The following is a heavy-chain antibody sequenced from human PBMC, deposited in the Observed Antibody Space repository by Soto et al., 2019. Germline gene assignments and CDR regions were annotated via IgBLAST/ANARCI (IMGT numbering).Heavy chain of an antibody. J-gene: IGHJ4*02. CDR2: IGGDGST. V-gene: IGHV3-74*01. CDR3: ARDGRSADTDFDY. D-gene: IGHD3-16*01. CDR1: GFTFTNYW. Sequence: EVQLMESGGGLVQPGGSLRLSCAASGFTFTNYWTHWVRQAPGKGLVWVSCIGGDGSTTYADSVKGRFTLSIDNAKNPVYLQMNSLRAEDTVMYYCARDGRSADTDFDYWGQGTLVTVS.